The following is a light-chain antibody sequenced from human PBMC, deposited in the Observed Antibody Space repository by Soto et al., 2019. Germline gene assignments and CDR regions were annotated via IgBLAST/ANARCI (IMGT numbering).Light chain of an antibody. J-gene: IGLJ1*01. CDR2: EVN. V-gene: IGLV2-23*02. Sequence: QSALTQPASVSGSPGQSITISCTGTSSNVGRYKLVSWYQQHPGKAPKLMIFEVNKRPSGVSNRFSGSKSGNTASLTISGLKVEDEADYYCCSSGGSPTDVFGTGTKLTVL. CDR1: SSNVGRYKL. CDR3: CSSGGSPTDV.